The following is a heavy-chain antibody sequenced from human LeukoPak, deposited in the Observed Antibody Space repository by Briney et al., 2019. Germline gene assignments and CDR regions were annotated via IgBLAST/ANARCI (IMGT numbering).Heavy chain of an antibody. CDR3: ARGAISYGYLGDAFDI. CDR1: GYTFTGYY. CDR2: INPNSGGT. V-gene: IGHV1-2*02. D-gene: IGHD5-18*01. J-gene: IGHJ3*02. Sequence: ASVKVSCKASGYTFTGYYMHWVRQAPGQGLEWMGWINPNSGGTNYAQKFQGRVTMTRDTSISTAYMELSRLRSDDTAVYYCARGAISYGYLGDAFDIWGQGTMVTVSS.